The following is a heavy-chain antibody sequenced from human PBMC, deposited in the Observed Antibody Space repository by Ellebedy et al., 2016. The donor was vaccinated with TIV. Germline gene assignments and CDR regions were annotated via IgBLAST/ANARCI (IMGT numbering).Heavy chain of an antibody. CDR3: AIVLAAAAVDY. CDR1: GFTFSSYA. D-gene: IGHD6-13*01. Sequence: GGSLRLSCAASGFTFSSYAMSWVRQAPGKGLEWVSGVSGSGGSTYYADSVKGRFTISRDNSKNTLDLQMNSLRAEDTAVYYCAIVLAAAAVDYWGQGTLVTVSS. CDR2: VSGSGGST. V-gene: IGHV3-23*01. J-gene: IGHJ4*02.